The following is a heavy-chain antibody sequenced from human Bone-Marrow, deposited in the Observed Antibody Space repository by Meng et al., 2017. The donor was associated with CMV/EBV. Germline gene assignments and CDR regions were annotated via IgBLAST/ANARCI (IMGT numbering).Heavy chain of an antibody. V-gene: IGHV3-7*01. CDR1: GFTFSSYW. CDR2: IKQDGSAK. J-gene: IGHJ4*02. CDR3: ASTSGQ. D-gene: IGHD3-16*01. Sequence: GESLKISCAASGFTFSSYWMSWVRQAPGKGLEWVANIKQDGSAKYYADSVKGRFTTSTDKAKSSLYLQMNSLRAEDTAVYYCASTSGQWGQGMLVTVSS.